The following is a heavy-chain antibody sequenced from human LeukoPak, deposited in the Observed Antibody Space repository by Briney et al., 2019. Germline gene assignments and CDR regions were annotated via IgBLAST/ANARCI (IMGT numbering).Heavy chain of an antibody. J-gene: IGHJ4*02. Sequence: SETLSLTCTVSGGSISSYYWSWIRQPAGKGLEWIGRIYTSGSTNYNPSLKSRVTISVDTSKNQFSLKLSSVTAEDTAVYYCAKGGGSSPFDYWGQGTLVTVSS. D-gene: IGHD1-26*01. CDR2: IYTSGST. CDR3: AKGGGSSPFDY. CDR1: GGSISSYY. V-gene: IGHV4-4*07.